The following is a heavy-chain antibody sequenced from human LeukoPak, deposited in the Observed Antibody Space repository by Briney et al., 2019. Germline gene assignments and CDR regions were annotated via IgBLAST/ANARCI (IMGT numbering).Heavy chain of an antibody. CDR2: IWYDGSNK. Sequence: PGRSLRLSCAASGFTFSSYGMHWVRQAPGKGLEWVAVIWYDGSNKYYADSVKGRFTISRDNSKNTLYLQMNSLRAEDTAVYYCARDDGYYWGFFDYWGQGTLVTVSS. V-gene: IGHV3-33*01. D-gene: IGHD5-24*01. J-gene: IGHJ4*02. CDR1: GFTFSSYG. CDR3: ARDDGYYWGFFDY.